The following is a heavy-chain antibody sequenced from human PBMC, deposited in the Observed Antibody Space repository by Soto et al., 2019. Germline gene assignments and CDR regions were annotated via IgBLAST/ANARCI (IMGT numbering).Heavy chain of an antibody. CDR2: ISGSGYSK. CDR1: GFSFDSHS. CDR3: AKSRGDTWSIYSFDA. V-gene: IGHV3-23*01. Sequence: EVQLLESGGGLVQPGGSLKLSCAASGFSFDSHSMSWVRQAPGKGLEWVAGISGSGYSKYHADSVRGRFTISRDNSWNTLNLQMTSLRAEDTALYYCAKSRGDTWSIYSFDAWCQGTVVTVSS. J-gene: IGHJ4*02. D-gene: IGHD1-26*01.